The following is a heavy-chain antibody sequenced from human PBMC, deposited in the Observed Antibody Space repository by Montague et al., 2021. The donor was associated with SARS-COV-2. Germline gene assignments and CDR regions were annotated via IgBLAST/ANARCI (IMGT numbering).Heavy chain of an antibody. V-gene: IGHV4-59*11. CDR1: GGSISNHY. Sequence: SETRSLTCTVSGGSISNHYWTWIPQPPAKGLDSICYIYHNGSTKYNPSLKSRVTISVDTSKNQFSLKLSSVSVADTAVYYCARGGGNSADYYNYTMDVWGQGTTATVFS. D-gene: IGHD4-23*01. CDR3: ARGGGNSADYYNYTMDV. J-gene: IGHJ6*02. CDR2: IYHNGST.